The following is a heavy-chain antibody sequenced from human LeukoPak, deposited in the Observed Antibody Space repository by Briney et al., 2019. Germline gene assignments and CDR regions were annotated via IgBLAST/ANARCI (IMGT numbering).Heavy chain of an antibody. J-gene: IGHJ5*02. CDR3: ARNSGGSGNWFDP. CDR2: IYYSGST. D-gene: IGHD1-26*01. V-gene: IGHV4-31*03. Sequence: SETPSLTCTVSGGSISSGGYYWSWIRQHPGKGLEWIGYIYYSGSTYYNPSLKSRVTISVDTSKNQFSLKLSSVTAADTAVYYCARNSGGSGNWFDPWGQGTLVTVSS. CDR1: GGSISSGGYY.